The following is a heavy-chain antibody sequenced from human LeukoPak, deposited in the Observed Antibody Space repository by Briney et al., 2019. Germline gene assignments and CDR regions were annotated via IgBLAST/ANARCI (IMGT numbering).Heavy chain of an antibody. Sequence: RTGGSLRLSCAAAGFTFNNYAMSWVRQAPGKGLEWVSSISYTGGGIIHYADSVEGRFTISRDNSKSTLYLQMNSLRADDTAVYYCAKDSTMLTTGRGNFDSWRPGTLVTVSS. CDR1: GFTFNNYA. CDR2: ISYTGGGII. J-gene: IGHJ4*01. CDR3: AKDSTMLTTGRGNFDS. V-gene: IGHV3-23*01. D-gene: IGHD4-17*01.